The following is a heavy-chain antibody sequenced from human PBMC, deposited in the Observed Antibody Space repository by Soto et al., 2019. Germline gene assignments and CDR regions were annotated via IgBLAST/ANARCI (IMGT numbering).Heavy chain of an antibody. J-gene: IGHJ4*02. V-gene: IGHV3-48*02. CDR2: ISSSSTTI. Sequence: EVQLVESGGGLVQPGGSLRLSCAASGFTFSSYGTNWVRQAPGKGLEWVSYISSSSTTIYYADSVKGRFTIFRDNAKNSLYLQLNSLRDEDTAVYYCARSPYYYDSSNYYGYWGQGTLVKVSS. CDR1: GFTFSSYG. D-gene: IGHD3-22*01. CDR3: ARSPYYYDSSNYYGY.